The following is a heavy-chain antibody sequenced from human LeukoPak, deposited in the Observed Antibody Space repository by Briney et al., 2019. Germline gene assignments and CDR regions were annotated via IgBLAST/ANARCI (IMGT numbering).Heavy chain of an antibody. V-gene: IGHV1-46*01. CDR1: GDTFTSYY. Sequence: ASVKVSCKASGDTFTSYYIHWVRQAPGQGLEWMGIINPSGGSTRYAQKSQGRVTMTRDTSTSTLCMGLSSLRSEDTAVYYCARDRYGNIVVVPAATSGSRYGMDVWGQGTTVTVSS. CDR2: INPSGGST. CDR3: ARDRYGNIVVVPAATSGSRYGMDV. J-gene: IGHJ6*02. D-gene: IGHD2-2*01.